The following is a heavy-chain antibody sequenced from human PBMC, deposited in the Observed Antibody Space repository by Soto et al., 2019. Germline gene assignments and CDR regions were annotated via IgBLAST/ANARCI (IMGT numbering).Heavy chain of an antibody. V-gene: IGHV4-4*02. CDR2: IYHSGST. D-gene: IGHD2-15*01. Sequence: QVQLRESGPGMVRPSGTLSLTCAVSGTSISSTFWWTWVRQSPGKGLEWIGEIYHSGSTKYNPSLXGXVXIXXEKSNTQFSLELRAVTAADTAVYYCATLPPRIVVVRSEIPAWGQGTLVIVSA. CDR3: ATLPPRIVVVRSEIPA. CDR1: GTSISSTFW. J-gene: IGHJ5*02.